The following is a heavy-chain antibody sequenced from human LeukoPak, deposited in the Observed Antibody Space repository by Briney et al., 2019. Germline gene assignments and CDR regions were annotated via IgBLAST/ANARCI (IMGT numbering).Heavy chain of an antibody. CDR2: IYSGGST. J-gene: IGHJ6*03. CDR3: ARDSGFGELLYYYYYYMDV. Sequence: PGGSLRLSCAASGFTVSSNYMSWVRQAPGKGLEWVSVIYSGGSTYYADSVKGRFTISRDNAKNSLYLQMNSLRAEDTAVYYCARDSGFGELLYYYYYYMDVWGKGTTVTVSS. V-gene: IGHV3-53*01. D-gene: IGHD3-10*01. CDR1: GFTVSSNY.